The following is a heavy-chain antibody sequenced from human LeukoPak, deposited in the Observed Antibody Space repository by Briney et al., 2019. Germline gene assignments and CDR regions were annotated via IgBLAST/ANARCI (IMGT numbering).Heavy chain of an antibody. Sequence: SETLSLTCIISGGSISSYYWSWIRQPPGKGLEWIGYIYSSGYSNYNPSLKSRVTISVDTSKNQFSLKVNSVTAADTAVYYCASERNYYGSGASTSFDHWGQGTLVTVSS. CDR3: ASERNYYGSGASTSFDH. CDR1: GGSISSYY. V-gene: IGHV4-59*08. D-gene: IGHD3-10*01. CDR2: IYSSGYS. J-gene: IGHJ4*02.